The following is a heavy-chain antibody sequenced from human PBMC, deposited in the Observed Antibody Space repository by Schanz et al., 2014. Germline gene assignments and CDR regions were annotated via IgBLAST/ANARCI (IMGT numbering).Heavy chain of an antibody. CDR1: GGSVSSGGDY. D-gene: IGHD4-17*01. V-gene: IGHV4-61*08. Sequence: QLQLQESGPGLVKPSQTLSLTCTVSGGSVSSGGDYWSWIRLPPGKGLEWIGYMHNSGSTSYNPSLKSRVTISVNTSKNQFSLNLSSATAADTAVYYCARDRGHGDLPGDIWGQGTMVTVSS. J-gene: IGHJ3*02. CDR2: MHNSGST. CDR3: ARDRGHGDLPGDI.